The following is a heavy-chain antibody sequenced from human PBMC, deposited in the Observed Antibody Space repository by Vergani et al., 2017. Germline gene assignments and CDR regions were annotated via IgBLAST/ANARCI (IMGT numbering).Heavy chain of an antibody. CDR3: ARDESPGYCSGGSCSPFDI. V-gene: IGHV1-69*01. CDR1: GGTFSSYA. CDR2: IIPIFGTA. Sequence: QVQLVQSGAEVKKPGSSVKVSCKASGGTFSSYAISWVRQAPGQGLEWMGGIIPIFGTANYAQKFQGRVTITADEATSTAYMELSRLRSEDTAVYYCARDESPGYCSGGSCSPFDIWGQGTMVTVSS. J-gene: IGHJ3*02. D-gene: IGHD2-15*01.